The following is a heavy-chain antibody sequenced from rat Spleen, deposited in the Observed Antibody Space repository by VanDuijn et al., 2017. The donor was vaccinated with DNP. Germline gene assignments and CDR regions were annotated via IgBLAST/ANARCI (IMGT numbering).Heavy chain of an antibody. CDR2: ISYSGST. CDR3: ARWTRYFDY. CDR1: GYSITSNY. Sequence: EVRLQESGPGLVQPSQSLSLTCSVTGYSITSNYWAWIRKFPGNKMEYIGHISYSGSTNYNPSLKSRISITRDISNNHFFLHLNSVTTEDTATYYCARWTRYFDYWGQGVMVTVSS. V-gene: IGHV3-1*01. J-gene: IGHJ2*01. D-gene: IGHD1-7*01.